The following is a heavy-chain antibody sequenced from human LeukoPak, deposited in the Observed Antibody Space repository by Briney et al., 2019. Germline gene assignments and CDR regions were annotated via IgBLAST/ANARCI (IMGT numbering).Heavy chain of an antibody. J-gene: IGHJ4*02. Sequence: GGSLRLSCAASGFTFSDYWMAWIRQAPGKGLEWLSYISSNGGTIYYADSVKGRFTISRDNAKNSLYLQMNSLRAEDTAVYYCARHYSGSYTFDYWGQGTLVTVSS. CDR2: ISSNGGTI. V-gene: IGHV3-11*01. CDR3: ARHYSGSYTFDY. CDR1: GFTFSDYW. D-gene: IGHD1-26*01.